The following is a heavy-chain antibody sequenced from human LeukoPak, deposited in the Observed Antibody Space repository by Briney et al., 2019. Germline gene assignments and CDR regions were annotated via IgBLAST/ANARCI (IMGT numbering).Heavy chain of an antibody. Sequence: SETLSLTCAAYGGSFSGYYWSWIRQPPGKGLEWIGEVNHSGSTNYNPSLKSRVTISVDTSKNQFSLKLSSVTAADTAVYYCARVSGYSYGSFDYWGQGTLVTASS. CDR1: GGSFSGYY. CDR2: VNHSGST. D-gene: IGHD5-18*01. V-gene: IGHV4-34*01. CDR3: ARVSGYSYGSFDY. J-gene: IGHJ4*02.